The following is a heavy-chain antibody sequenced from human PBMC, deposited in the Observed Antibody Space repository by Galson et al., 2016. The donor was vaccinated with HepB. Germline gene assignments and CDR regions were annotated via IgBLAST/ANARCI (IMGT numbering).Heavy chain of an antibody. Sequence: SVKVSCKASGSTFSSSTVQWVRQARGQRLEWIGWIGVGSGDISYAQSFQGRVTMTTDTSTGTAYMELWNLRSDDTALYYCARVLGGYDFYPWGQGTLVTVSS. D-gene: IGHD5-12*01. J-gene: IGHJ5*02. V-gene: IGHV1-58*01. CDR1: GSTFSSST. CDR3: ARVLGGYDFYP. CDR2: IGVGSGDI.